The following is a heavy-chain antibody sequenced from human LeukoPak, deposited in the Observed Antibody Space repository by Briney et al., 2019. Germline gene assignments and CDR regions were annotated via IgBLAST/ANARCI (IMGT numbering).Heavy chain of an antibody. CDR2: IYPGDSDT. CDR3: ARRERYYDSTVDY. D-gene: IGHD3-22*01. J-gene: IGHJ4*02. CDR1: GYSFTTYW. Sequence: GESLKISCKGSGYSFTTYWIGWVRQMPGKDLEWMGIIYPGDSDTRYSPSFEGQVTISADKSISTAYLQWSSLKASDTAMYYCARRERYYDSTVDYWGQGTLVTVSS. V-gene: IGHV5-51*01.